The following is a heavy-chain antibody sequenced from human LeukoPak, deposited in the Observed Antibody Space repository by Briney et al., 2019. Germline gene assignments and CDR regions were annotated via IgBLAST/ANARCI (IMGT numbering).Heavy chain of an antibody. CDR2: ISWDGGTT. Sequence: PGGSLRLSCAASGFSFDDYAMYWVRHVPGRGLEWVSVISWDGGTTYYADSVKGRFTISRDNRKNSLYLQMNSLRTEDTALYYCAKAGSSRVVALRYFDCWGQGTLVTVSS. CDR1: GFSFDDYA. V-gene: IGHV3-43*01. J-gene: IGHJ4*02. CDR3: AKAGSSRVVALRYFDC. D-gene: IGHD3-22*01.